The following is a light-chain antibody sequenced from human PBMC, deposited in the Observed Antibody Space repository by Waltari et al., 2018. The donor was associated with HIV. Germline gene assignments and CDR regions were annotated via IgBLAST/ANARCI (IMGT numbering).Light chain of an antibody. CDR2: GAS. Sequence: DIQMTQSPSSLSASVGDKVTLTCRASPTIIAYLHSYQQETRKPPKLLNSGASTLQSGVSSRFSGGGSGADFALAIANLQPEDFVTYFSQQRYSTPWTFGQGTKLNI. CDR3: QQRYSTPWT. V-gene: IGKV1-39*01. CDR1: PTIIAY. J-gene: IGKJ2*02.